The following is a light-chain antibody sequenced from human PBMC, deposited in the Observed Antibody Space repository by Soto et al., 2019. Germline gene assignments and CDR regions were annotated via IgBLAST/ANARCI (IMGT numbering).Light chain of an antibody. Sequence: QSALTQPASVSGSPGQSITISCTGTSSDVGGYNYVSWYQQHPGKAPKLVIYEVTYRPSGVSDRFSGSKSGNTASLTISGLQAEGEADYYCSSYTTSSTLVFGTGTKLTVL. CDR1: SSDVGGYNY. V-gene: IGLV2-14*01. CDR2: EVT. J-gene: IGLJ1*01. CDR3: SSYTTSSTLV.